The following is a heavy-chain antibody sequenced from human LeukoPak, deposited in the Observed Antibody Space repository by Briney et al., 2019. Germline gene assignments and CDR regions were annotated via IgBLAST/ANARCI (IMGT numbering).Heavy chain of an antibody. Sequence: SETLSLTCTVSGGSISSYYWSWIRQPPGKGLEWIGYIYYSGSTNYNPSLKSRVTISVGTSKNQFSLKLSSVTAADTAVYYCATLNYDFWSGYSNWFDPWGQGTLVTVSS. V-gene: IGHV4-59*01. CDR1: GGSISSYY. D-gene: IGHD3-3*01. CDR3: ATLNYDFWSGYSNWFDP. CDR2: IYYSGST. J-gene: IGHJ5*02.